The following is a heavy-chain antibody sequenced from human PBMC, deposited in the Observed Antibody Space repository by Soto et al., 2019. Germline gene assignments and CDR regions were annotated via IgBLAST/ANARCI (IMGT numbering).Heavy chain of an antibody. CDR3: ARDLGELRPSLGGY. V-gene: IGHV3-33*01. D-gene: IGHD1-26*01. CDR2: IYYDGRNK. J-gene: IGHJ4*02. Sequence: QVQLMESGGGVVQPGRCLRLSCAASGYIFNTYGMHWVRQAPGKGLEWVAVIYYDGRNKYYADSVKGRFTISRDNSKNTLNLQMNSLRVEDTDVYYCARDLGELRPSLGGYWGQGTLVTVSS. CDR1: GYIFNTYG.